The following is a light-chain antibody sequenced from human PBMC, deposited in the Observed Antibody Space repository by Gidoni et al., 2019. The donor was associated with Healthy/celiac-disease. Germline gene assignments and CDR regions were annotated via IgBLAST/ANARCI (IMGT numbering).Light chain of an antibody. J-gene: IGKJ5*01. CDR1: QSISSY. V-gene: IGKV1-39*01. CDR3: QQSYSTTIT. CDR2: AAS. Sequence: DIQMTQPPSSLSASVGDRVTITCRASQSISSYLNWYQQKPGKAPKLLIYAASSLQSGVPSRFSGSGSGTDFTLTISSLQPEDFATYYCQQSYSTTITVGQGTRLEIK.